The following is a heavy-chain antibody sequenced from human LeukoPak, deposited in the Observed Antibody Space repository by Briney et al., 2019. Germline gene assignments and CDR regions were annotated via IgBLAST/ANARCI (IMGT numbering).Heavy chain of an antibody. V-gene: IGHV3-21*01. D-gene: IGHD6-13*01. J-gene: IGHJ4*02. CDR1: GFTFSSYS. Sequence: GGSLRLSCAASGFTFSSYSMNWVRQAPGKGLEWVSFISSFSRYIYYADSVKGRFTISRNNGKNSLYLQMNSLRAEDTAVYYCARGAEGIAATDSNFDYWGRGTLVTVSS. CDR3: ARGAEGIAATDSNFDY. CDR2: ISSFSRYI.